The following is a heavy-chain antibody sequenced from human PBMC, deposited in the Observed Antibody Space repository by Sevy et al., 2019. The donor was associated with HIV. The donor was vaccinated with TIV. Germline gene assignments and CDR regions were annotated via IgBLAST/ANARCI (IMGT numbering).Heavy chain of an antibody. CDR2: IGGSGRYT. CDR3: AKGYCSGGTCPRDYYYYGIDV. Sequence: GGSLRLSCAPSGFTFSTYAMNWVRQAPGKGLEWVSSIGGSGRYTYYADSVEGRFTISRDNSKNMLYLQMNSLRVADTAVYYCAKGYCSGGTCPRDYYYYGIDVRGQGTTVTVSS. V-gene: IGHV3-23*01. J-gene: IGHJ6*02. CDR1: GFTFSTYA. D-gene: IGHD2-15*01.